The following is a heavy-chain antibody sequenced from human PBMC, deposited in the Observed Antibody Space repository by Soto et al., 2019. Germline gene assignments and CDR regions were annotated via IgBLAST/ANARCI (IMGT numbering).Heavy chain of an antibody. V-gene: IGHV3-7*04. D-gene: IGHD4-17*01. Sequence: PGGSLRLSCAASGFTFRNYGMSWVRQAPGKGLEWVANIKQDGSEKYYVDSVKGRFTISRDNAKNSLYLQMNSLRAEDTAVYYCARDLASTTIPNYWGQGTLVTVSS. CDR2: IKQDGSEK. CDR1: GFTFRNYG. J-gene: IGHJ4*02. CDR3: ARDLASTTIPNY.